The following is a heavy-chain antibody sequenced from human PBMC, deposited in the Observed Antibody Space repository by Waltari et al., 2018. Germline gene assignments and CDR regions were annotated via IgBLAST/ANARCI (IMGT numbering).Heavy chain of an antibody. D-gene: IGHD2-21*02. CDR3: SAGLGRTDTDC. Sequence: EVQLVESGGGLVKPGGSLSLSCAASAVTFSAPGMNWVRQAPGKGLEWVGHIKRKTDGETTDYAAPVKGRFTISRDDSTTTLYLQMNSLKTEDTAVYYCSAGLGRTDTDCWGQGTLVTVSS. CDR2: IKRKTDGETT. V-gene: IGHV3-15*01. J-gene: IGHJ4*02. CDR1: AVTFSAPG.